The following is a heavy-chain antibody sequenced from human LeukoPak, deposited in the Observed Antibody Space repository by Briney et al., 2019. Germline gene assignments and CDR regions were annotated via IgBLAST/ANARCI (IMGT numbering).Heavy chain of an antibody. CDR1: GFSLRTSGVG. CDR3: AHRAVLLDFDY. CDR2: IYWDDDK. D-gene: IGHD1-1*01. Sequence: SGPTLVNPTQTLTLTCICSGFSLRTSGVGVGWIRQPPGKALEWLALIYWDDDKYYSPSLKSRLTITKDTSKNQVVLTMTNMDPVDTATYYCAHRAVLLDFDYWGQGTLVTVSS. V-gene: IGHV2-5*02. J-gene: IGHJ4*02.